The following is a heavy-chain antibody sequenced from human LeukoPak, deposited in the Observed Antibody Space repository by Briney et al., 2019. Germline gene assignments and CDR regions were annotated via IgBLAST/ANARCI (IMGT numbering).Heavy chain of an antibody. J-gene: IGHJ4*02. D-gene: IGHD3-10*01. V-gene: IGHV3-7*03. CDR3: ARDGFGELLGEVFDY. CDR1: GFTFSSYW. CDR2: IKQDGSEK. Sequence: GGSLRLSCAASGFTFSSYWMSWVRQAPGKGLKWVANIKQDGSEKYYVDSVKGRFTISRDNAKNSLYLQMNSLRAEDTAVYYCARDGFGELLGEVFDYWGQGTLVTVSS.